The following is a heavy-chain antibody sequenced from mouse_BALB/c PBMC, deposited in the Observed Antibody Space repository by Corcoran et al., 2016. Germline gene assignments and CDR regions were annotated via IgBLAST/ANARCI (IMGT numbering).Heavy chain of an antibody. J-gene: IGHJ4*01. CDR1: GFSLSTSGMG. CDR3: ARRLYYYGSMYAMDY. V-gene: IGHV8-12*01. D-gene: IGHD1-1*01. Sequence: QVTLKESGPGILQPSQTLSLTCSFSGFSLSTSGMGVSWVRQPSGKGLEWLAHIYWDDDKRYNPSLKSRLTISQDTSRNQLFLKITSVDTADTATYYCARRLYYYGSMYAMDYGGQGTSVTVSS. CDR2: IYWDDDK.